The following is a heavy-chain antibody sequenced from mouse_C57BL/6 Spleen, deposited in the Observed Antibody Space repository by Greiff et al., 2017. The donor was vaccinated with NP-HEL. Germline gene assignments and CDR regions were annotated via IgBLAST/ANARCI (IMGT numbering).Heavy chain of an antibody. CDR1: GYTFTSYD. Sequence: QVQLKQSGPELVKPGASVKLSCKASGYTFTSYDINWVKQRPGQGLEWIGWIYPRDGSTQYNEKFKGKVTLTVDKSSSTAYMELHSLTSEDSAVYFWARSYDGYLFAYWGQGTLVTVSA. V-gene: IGHV1-85*01. CDR3: ARSYDGYLFAY. J-gene: IGHJ3*01. CDR2: IYPRDGST. D-gene: IGHD2-3*01.